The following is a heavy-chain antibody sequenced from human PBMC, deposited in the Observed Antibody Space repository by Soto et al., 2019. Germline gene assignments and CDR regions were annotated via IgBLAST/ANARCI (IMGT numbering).Heavy chain of an antibody. V-gene: IGHV3-23*01. CDR1: GFAFSNYA. D-gene: IGHD6-6*01. CDR2: ISTSIDAT. CDR3: AKDRTVAARNFDY. J-gene: IGHJ4*02. Sequence: PGGSLRLSCAASGFAFSNYAMHWGRQAPGKGLEWVSSISTSIDATYYADSVKGRFTISRDDSKNTLYLQMNTLRAEDSAVYYCAKDRTVAARNFDYWGQGTQVTVSS.